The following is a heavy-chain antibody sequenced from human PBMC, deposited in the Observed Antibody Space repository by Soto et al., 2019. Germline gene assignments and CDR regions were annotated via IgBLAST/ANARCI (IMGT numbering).Heavy chain of an antibody. Sequence: ASVKVSCKVSGYTLTELSMHWVRQAPGKGLEWMGGFDPEDGETIYAQKFQGRVTMTEDTSTDTAYMELSSLRSEDTAVYYCATGGWSGYTFDYWGQGTLVTVSS. J-gene: IGHJ4*02. D-gene: IGHD3-3*01. CDR1: GYTLTELS. CDR3: ATGGWSGYTFDY. CDR2: FDPEDGET. V-gene: IGHV1-24*01.